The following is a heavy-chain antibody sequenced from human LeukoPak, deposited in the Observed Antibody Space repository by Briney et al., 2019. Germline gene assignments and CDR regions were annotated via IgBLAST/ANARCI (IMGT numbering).Heavy chain of an antibody. CDR2: INHSGST. D-gene: IGHD6-19*01. CDR3: ARGRQWPPFYYYYYGMDV. J-gene: IGHJ6*02. V-gene: IGHV4-34*01. CDR1: GGPFSGYY. Sequence: SETLSLTCAVYGGPFSGYYWSWIRQPPGKGLEWIGEINHSGSTNYNPSLKSRVTISVDTSKNQFSLKLSSVTAADTAVYYCARGRQWPPFYYYYYGMDVWGQGTTVTVSS.